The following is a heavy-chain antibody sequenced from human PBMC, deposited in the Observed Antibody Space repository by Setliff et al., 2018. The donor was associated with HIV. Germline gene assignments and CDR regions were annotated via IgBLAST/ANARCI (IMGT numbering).Heavy chain of an antibody. V-gene: IGHV4-34*01. D-gene: IGHD6-13*01. J-gene: IGHJ4*02. Sequence: KTSETLSLTCPAYGGSFSDYYWTWIRQSPGKGLEWIGEINHRGSTNYNPSLKSRVTVSVDTSKNQFSLKLGSVTAADTAVYYCARESPSSSWFYFDFWGQGTLVTVSS. CDR2: INHRGST. CDR1: GGSFSDYY. CDR3: ARESPSSSWFYFDF.